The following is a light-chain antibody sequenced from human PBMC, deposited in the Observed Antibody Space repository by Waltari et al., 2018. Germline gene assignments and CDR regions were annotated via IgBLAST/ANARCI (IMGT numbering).Light chain of an antibody. CDR2: TTL. Sequence: DIQMTQSPSSVSASVGDRVTITCRASQNIDTWLTWYQQIPGRAPKPLIFTTLRLQSGVPSRFSGSGSGTDFTLTISSLQPEDFATYYCQQAKSFPLTFGGGTKVEIK. V-gene: IGKV1D-12*01. CDR3: QQAKSFPLT. CDR1: QNIDTW. J-gene: IGKJ4*01.